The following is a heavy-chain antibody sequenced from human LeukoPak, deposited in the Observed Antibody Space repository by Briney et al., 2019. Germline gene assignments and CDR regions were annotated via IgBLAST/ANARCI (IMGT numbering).Heavy chain of an antibody. CDR2: INPSGGST. CDR1: GYTFTSYY. D-gene: IGHD6-13*01. CDR3: ASSPPKWSSSWDDAFDI. V-gene: IGHV1-46*01. Sequence: ASVKVSCKASGYTFTSYYMHWVRQAPGQGLGWMGIINPSGGSTSYAQKFQGRVTMTRDTSTSTVYMELSSLRSEDTAVYYCASSPPKWSSSWDDAFDIWGQGTMVTVSS. J-gene: IGHJ3*02.